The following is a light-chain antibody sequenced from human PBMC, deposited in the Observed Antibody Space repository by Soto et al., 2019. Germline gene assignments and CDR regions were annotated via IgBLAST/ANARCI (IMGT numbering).Light chain of an antibody. CDR1: SGSVSTTYY. J-gene: IGLJ2*01. V-gene: IGLV8-61*01. CDR3: MLYMGGGLVV. CDR2: NTN. Sequence: QAVVTQEPSFSVSPGGTVTLTCGLTSGSVSTTYYPSWYQQTPGQAPRTLIYNTNIRSSGVPDRFSGSILGNKAALTITGAQADDESDYHCMLYMGGGLVVFGGGTKLTVL.